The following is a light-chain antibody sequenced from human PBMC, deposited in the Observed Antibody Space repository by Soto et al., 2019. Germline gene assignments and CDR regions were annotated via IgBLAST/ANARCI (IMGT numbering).Light chain of an antibody. J-gene: IGKJ1*01. CDR2: AAS. CDR3: QQYNSYSPT. CDR1: QSISNY. V-gene: IGKV1-39*01. Sequence: DIQMTQSPSSLSASVGDRVTITCRASQSISNYLNWYQQKPGKAPNLLIYAASSLQSGVPSRFSGSGSGTDFTLTISSLQPEDFATYYCQQYNSYSPTFGQGTKVDIK.